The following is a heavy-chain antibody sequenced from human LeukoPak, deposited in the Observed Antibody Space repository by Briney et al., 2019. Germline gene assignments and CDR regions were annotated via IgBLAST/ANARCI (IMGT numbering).Heavy chain of an antibody. J-gene: IGHJ4*02. CDR2: ISNGGSNK. Sequence: PGGSLRLSCAASGFTFSSYGMHWVRQAPGKGLEWLAAISNGGSNKYYADSVKGRFTISRDNSKNTLYLQMDSLRGEDTAVYYCAKEGHPPRDSIQLWFVDYWGQGTLVTVSS. V-gene: IGHV3-30*18. CDR3: AKEGHPPRDSIQLWFVDY. CDR1: GFTFSSYG. D-gene: IGHD5-18*01.